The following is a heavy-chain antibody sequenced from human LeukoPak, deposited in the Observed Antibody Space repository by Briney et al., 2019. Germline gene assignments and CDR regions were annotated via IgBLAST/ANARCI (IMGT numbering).Heavy chain of an antibody. Sequence: PSETLSLTCTVSGGSVSSGSYYWSWIRQPPGKGLEWIGYIYYSGSTNYNPSLKSRVIISVDTSKNQFSLKLSSVTAADTAVYYCARVYSGSYYGGRYFDYWGQGTLVTVSS. CDR1: GGSVSSGSYY. CDR2: IYYSGST. J-gene: IGHJ4*02. V-gene: IGHV4-61*01. CDR3: ARVYSGSYYGGRYFDY. D-gene: IGHD1-26*01.